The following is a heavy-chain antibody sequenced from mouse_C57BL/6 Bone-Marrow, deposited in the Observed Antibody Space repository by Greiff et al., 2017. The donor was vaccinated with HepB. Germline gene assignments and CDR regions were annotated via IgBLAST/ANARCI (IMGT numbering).Heavy chain of an antibody. D-gene: IGHD2-5*01. J-gene: IGHJ4*01. V-gene: IGHV5-12*01. Sequence: EVMLVESGGGLVQPGGSLKLSCAASGFTFSDYYMYWVRQTPEKRLEWVAYISNGGGSTYYPDTVKGRFTISRDNAKNTLYLQMSRLKSEDTAMYYCAGSTYYSNGYSAMDYWGQETTVTVSS. CDR2: ISNGGGST. CDR1: GFTFSDYY. CDR3: AGSTYYSNGYSAMDY.